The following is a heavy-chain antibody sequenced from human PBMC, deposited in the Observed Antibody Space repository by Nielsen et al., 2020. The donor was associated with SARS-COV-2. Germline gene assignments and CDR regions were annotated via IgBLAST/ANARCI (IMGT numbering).Heavy chain of an antibody. CDR1: GYTFTGYY. CDR2: INPNSGGT. J-gene: IGHJ4*02. CDR3: VAGGFGESYGSTEYYFDY. V-gene: IGHV1-2*04. Sequence: ASVKVSCKASGYTFTGYYMHWVRQAPGQGLEWMGRINPNSGGTNYAQKFQGWVTMTRDTSISTAYMELSRLRSEDTAVFYCVAGGFGESYGSTEYYFDYWGQGTLVTVSS. D-gene: IGHD3-10*01.